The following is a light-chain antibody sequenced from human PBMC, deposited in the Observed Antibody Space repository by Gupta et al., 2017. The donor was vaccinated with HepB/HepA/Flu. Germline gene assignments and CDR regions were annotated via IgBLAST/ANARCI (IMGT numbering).Light chain of an antibody. V-gene: IGLV1-40*01. Sequence: QSVLTQPPSVSGAPGQRVTISCTGRISNIGAGYNVHWYQHLPGTAPKLLIFRNSNRPSGVPDRFSGSKSGTSASLAISGFQAEDEADYYCQTYDSSLSGHVFGTGTKVTVL. CDR2: RNS. J-gene: IGLJ1*01. CDR3: QTYDSSLSGHV. CDR1: ISNIGAGYN.